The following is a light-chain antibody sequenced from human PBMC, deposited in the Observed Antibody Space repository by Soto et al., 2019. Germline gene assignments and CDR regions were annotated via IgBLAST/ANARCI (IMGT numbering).Light chain of an antibody. J-gene: IGKJ4*01. CDR2: GVS. CDR3: LQFHNLPT. V-gene: IGKV3D-15*01. Sequence: VMTQSPASLSVSPGERATLSCRVSQSVRSNLAWYQQKPGQAPRLLIYGVSTRATGIPARFSGSGSGTEFTLTISSLQSEDFAVYHCLQFHNLPTFGGGTKVDIK. CDR1: QSVRSN.